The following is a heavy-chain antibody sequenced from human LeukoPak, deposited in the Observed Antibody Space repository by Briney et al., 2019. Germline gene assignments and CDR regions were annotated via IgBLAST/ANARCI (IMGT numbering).Heavy chain of an antibody. J-gene: IGHJ4*02. Sequence: PSETLSLTCTVSGGSLSSYYWSWIRHPPAKGLEWNGYIYYTGSPNYDPSFTSRVNLSVDTSKNQLSLNLTSVTAADMAVYYCARWGSIAVARFDYWGQGTLVPVS. D-gene: IGHD6-6*01. CDR1: GGSLSSYY. CDR3: ARWGSIAVARFDY. V-gene: IGHV4-59*01. CDR2: IYYTGSP.